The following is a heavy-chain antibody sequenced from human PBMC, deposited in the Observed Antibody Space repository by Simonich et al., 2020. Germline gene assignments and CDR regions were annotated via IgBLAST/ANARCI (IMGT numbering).Heavy chain of an antibody. D-gene: IGHD6-13*01. V-gene: IGHV4-38-2*01. CDR3: ARVGYSNYYYYGMDV. CDR1: GYSISSGYY. Sequence: QVQLQESGPGLVKPSETLSLTCAVSGYSISSGYYWGWIRRPPGKGLEWIGSIYHSGRNSDNPSLKSRVTISVDTSKNQFSLKLSSVTAADTAVYYCARVGYSNYYYYGMDVWGQGTTVTVSS. CDR2: IYHSGRN. J-gene: IGHJ6*02.